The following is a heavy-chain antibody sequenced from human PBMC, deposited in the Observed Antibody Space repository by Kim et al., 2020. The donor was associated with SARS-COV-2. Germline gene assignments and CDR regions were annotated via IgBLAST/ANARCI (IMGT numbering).Heavy chain of an antibody. J-gene: IGHJ6*02. D-gene: IGHD6-13*01. Sequence: GGSLRLSCAASGFTFSSYAMSWVRQAPGKGLEWVSAISGSGGSAYYADSVKGRFTIARDNSKNTLYLQMNSLRAEDTAVYYCAKVSSRWYQEGMDDWGQGTTVTVSS. CDR2: ISGSGGSA. V-gene: IGHV3-23*01. CDR3: AKVSSRWYQEGMDD. CDR1: GFTFSSYA.